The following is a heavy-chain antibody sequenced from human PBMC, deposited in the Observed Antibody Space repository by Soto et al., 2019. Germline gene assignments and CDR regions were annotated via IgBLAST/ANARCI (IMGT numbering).Heavy chain of an antibody. V-gene: IGHV1-69*01. D-gene: IGHD1-26*01. J-gene: IGHJ4*02. CDR1: GGTLSTYA. Sequence: QVQLVQSGAEVKKPGSSVKVSCKASGGTLSTYAFSWVRQAPGQGLEWMGGIIPILGTTNYTQKFQCRVTITADETTRTGYRVLSTLRSDDTAVYYCATTPRIAGGIPIDYWGQGTLVTVSS. CDR3: ATTPRIAGGIPIDY. CDR2: IIPILGTT.